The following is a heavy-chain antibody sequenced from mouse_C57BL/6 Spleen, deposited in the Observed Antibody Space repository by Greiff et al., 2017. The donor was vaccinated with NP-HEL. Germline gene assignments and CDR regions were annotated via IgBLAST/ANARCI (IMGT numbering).Heavy chain of an antibody. CDR2: INYDGSST. CDR1: GFTFSDYY. V-gene: IGHV5-16*01. J-gene: IGHJ2*01. CDR3: ARDGGYGKDFDY. Sequence: EVMLVESEGGLVQPGSSMKLSCTASGFTFSDYYMAWVRQVPEKGLEWVANINYDGSSTYYLDSLKSRFIISRDNAKNILYLQMSSLKSEDTATYYCARDGGYGKDFDYWGQGTTLTVSS. D-gene: IGHD1-1*01.